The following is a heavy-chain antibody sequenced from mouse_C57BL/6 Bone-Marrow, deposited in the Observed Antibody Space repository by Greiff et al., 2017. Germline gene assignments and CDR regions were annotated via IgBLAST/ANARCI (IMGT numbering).Heavy chain of an antibody. CDR3: ARGGYDGSTGHAMDY. Sequence: QVQLQQPGAELVRPGSSVKLSCKASGYTFTSYWMDWVKQRPGQGLEWIGNIYPSDSETHYNQKFKDKATLTVDKSSSTAYMQLSSLTSEDSAVYYCARGGYDGSTGHAMDYWGQGTSVTVSS. CDR2: IYPSDSET. CDR1: GYTFTSYW. V-gene: IGHV1-61*01. D-gene: IGHD1-1*01. J-gene: IGHJ4*01.